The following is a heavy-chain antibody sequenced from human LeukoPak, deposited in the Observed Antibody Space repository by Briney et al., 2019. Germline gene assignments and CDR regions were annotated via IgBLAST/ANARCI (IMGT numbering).Heavy chain of an antibody. CDR2: MNPNSGNT. V-gene: IGHV1-8*01. D-gene: IGHD1-26*01. CDR3: ARGKIGATDFDY. J-gene: IGHJ4*02. CDR1: GYTFTSYD. Sequence: ASVKVSCTASGYTFTSYDINWVRQATGQGLEWMGWMNPNSGNTGYAQKFQGRVTMTRNTSISTAYMELSSLRSEDTAVYYCARGKIGATDFDYWGQGTLVTVSP.